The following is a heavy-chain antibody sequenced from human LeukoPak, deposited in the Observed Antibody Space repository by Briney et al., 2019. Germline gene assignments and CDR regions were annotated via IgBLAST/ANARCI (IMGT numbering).Heavy chain of an antibody. Sequence: ASVKVSCKASGYTFTNYDINWVRQATGQGLEWLGWMSASSGNTGYAQKFQGRVSMTRATSISTAYLELSSLTFEDTAVYYCARDGYGIFDYWGQGTLVTVSS. CDR3: ARDGYGIFDY. J-gene: IGHJ4*02. D-gene: IGHD5-12*01. CDR2: MSASSGNT. V-gene: IGHV1-8*01. CDR1: GYTFTNYD.